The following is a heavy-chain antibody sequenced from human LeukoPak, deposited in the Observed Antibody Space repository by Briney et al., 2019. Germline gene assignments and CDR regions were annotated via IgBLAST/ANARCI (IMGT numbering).Heavy chain of an antibody. Sequence: SQTLSLTCAISGDSVSSNSVTWNWIRQSPSRGLEWLGRTYYRSTWYNDYAVSVGGRITVNPDTSKDQFSLHLNSVTPEDTAVYYCARRLTQYDCFDPWGQGILVTVSS. CDR3: ARRLTQYDCFDP. V-gene: IGHV6-1*01. CDR2: TYYRSTWYN. CDR1: GDSVSSNSVT. J-gene: IGHJ5*02. D-gene: IGHD2-2*01.